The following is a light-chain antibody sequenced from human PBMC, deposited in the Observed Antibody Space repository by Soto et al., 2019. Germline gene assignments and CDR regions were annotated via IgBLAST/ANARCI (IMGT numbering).Light chain of an antibody. J-gene: IGKJ2*01. CDR3: QQYDHWPRGT. Sequence: EVVLTQSPATLSLSPGERATLSCRASENVRTFVDWYQQKPGQAPRLLIYGASNRATGIPARFSGSGSGTDFTLTISDLEPEDFAVYYCQQYDHWPRGTFGQGTKLEI. CDR1: ENVRTF. V-gene: IGKV3-11*01. CDR2: GAS.